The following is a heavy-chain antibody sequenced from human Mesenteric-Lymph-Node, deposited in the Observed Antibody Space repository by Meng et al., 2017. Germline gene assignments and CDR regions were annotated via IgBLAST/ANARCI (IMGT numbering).Heavy chain of an antibody. J-gene: IGHJ4*02. CDR2: MSPNSGNT. CDR1: GYTFTSYD. V-gene: IGHV1-8*01. CDR3: ARGIAAAADFDY. Sequence: ASVKVSCKASGYTFTSYDINWVRQATGQGLEWMGWMSPNSGNTGYAQKFQGRVTMTRNTSISTAYMELSSLRSEDTAVYYCARGIAAAADFDYWGQGTLVTVSS. D-gene: IGHD6-13*01.